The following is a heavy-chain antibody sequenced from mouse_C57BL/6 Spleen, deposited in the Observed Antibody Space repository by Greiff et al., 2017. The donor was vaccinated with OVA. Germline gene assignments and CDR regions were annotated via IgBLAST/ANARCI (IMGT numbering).Heavy chain of an antibody. CDR1: GYTFTSYW. CDR3: ARGYYGSSSDY. D-gene: IGHD1-1*01. CDR2: IDPSDSYT. J-gene: IGHJ2*01. Sequence: VQLQQPGAELVKPGASVKLSCKASGYTFTSYWMQWVKQRPGQGLEWIGEIDPSDSYTNYNQKFKGQATLTVDTSSSTAYMQRSSLTSEDSAVYYCARGYYGSSSDYWGQGTTLTVYS. V-gene: IGHV1-50*01.